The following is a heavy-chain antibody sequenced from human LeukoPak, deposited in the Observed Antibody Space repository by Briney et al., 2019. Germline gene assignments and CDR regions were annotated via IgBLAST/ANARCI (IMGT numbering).Heavy chain of an antibody. Sequence: SETLSLTCTVSGGSISSGGYYWSWIRQHPGKGLEWIGYIYYSGSTYYNPSLKSRVTISVDTSKNQFSLKLSSVTAADTTVYYCARGEGLRFLEWLEGYYFDYWGQGTLVTVSS. CDR1: GGSISSGGYY. CDR3: ARGEGLRFLEWLEGYYFDY. CDR2: IYYSGST. J-gene: IGHJ4*02. V-gene: IGHV4-31*03. D-gene: IGHD3-3*01.